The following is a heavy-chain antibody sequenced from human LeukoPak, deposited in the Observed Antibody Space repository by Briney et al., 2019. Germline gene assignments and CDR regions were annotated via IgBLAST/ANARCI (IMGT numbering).Heavy chain of an antibody. CDR3: AKDGSGIYPLYYFDC. V-gene: IGHV3-23*01. Sequence: PGGSLRLSYAASGFTFSSYAMSWVRQAPGKGLEWVSGISGSAGSTYYGYSVKGRFTISRDNSKNTVYLQMNSLRAEDTAVYYCAKDGSGIYPLYYFDCWGQGTLVTVSS. J-gene: IGHJ4*02. CDR2: ISGSAGST. D-gene: IGHD1-26*01. CDR1: GFTFSSYA.